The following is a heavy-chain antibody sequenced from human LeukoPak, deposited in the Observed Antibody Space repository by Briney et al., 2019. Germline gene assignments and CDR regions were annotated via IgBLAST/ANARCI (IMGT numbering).Heavy chain of an antibody. CDR3: AKSPLEYCSGSSCYLFFDY. CDR1: GFTFDDYA. D-gene: IGHD2-15*01. J-gene: IGHJ4*02. V-gene: IGHV3-9*01. Sequence: PGGSLRLSCAASGFTFDDYAMHWVRQAPGKGLEWVSGISWNSGSIGYADSVKGRFTISRDNAKNTLYLQMNSLRAEDTAVYYCAKSPLEYCSGSSCYLFFDYWSQGTLVTVSS. CDR2: ISWNSGSI.